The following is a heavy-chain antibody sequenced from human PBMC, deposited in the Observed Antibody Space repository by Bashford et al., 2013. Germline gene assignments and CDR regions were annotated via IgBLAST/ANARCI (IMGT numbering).Heavy chain of an antibody. CDR3: AKLPAYCGGDCRDAFHI. Sequence: ESLKISCKGSGDSFTNYWIGWVRQMPGKGLEWMGIIYPGDSDTRYSPSFQGQVSISADKSISTAYVQMKSLRDEDTAVYYCAKLPAYCGGDCRDAFHIWGQGTVVTVSS. CDR1: GDSFTNYW. CDR2: IYPGDSDT. V-gene: IGHV5-51*01. J-gene: IGHJ3*02. D-gene: IGHD2-21*02.